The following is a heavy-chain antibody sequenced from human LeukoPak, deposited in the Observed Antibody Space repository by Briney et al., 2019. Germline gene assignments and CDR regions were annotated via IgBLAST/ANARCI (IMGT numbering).Heavy chain of an antibody. V-gene: IGHV6-1*01. J-gene: IGHJ3*02. D-gene: IGHD5-18*01. CDR2: TYYRSKWYN. CDR1: GDSVSSNSS. Sequence: SQTLSLTCAISGDSVSSNSSWNWIRQSPSKGLEWLGRTYYRSKWYNDYVVSVKSRININPDTSKNQFSLQLNSVTPEDTAVYYCARGGQGDGYSADEAFDIWGQGTMVTVS. CDR3: ARGGQGDGYSADEAFDI.